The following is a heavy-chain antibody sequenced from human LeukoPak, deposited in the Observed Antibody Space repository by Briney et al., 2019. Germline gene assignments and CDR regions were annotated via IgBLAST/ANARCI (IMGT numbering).Heavy chain of an antibody. CDR2: ISYDGSNK. CDR1: GFTFSSYA. Sequence: PGGSLRLSCAASGFTFSSYAMHWVRQAPGKGLEWVAVISYDGSNKYYADSVKGRFTISRDNSKNTLYLQMNSLRAEDTAVYYCARGPTMIVVVTNFDYWGQGTLVTVSS. V-gene: IGHV3-30*04. J-gene: IGHJ4*02. CDR3: ARGPTMIVVVTNFDY. D-gene: IGHD3-22*01.